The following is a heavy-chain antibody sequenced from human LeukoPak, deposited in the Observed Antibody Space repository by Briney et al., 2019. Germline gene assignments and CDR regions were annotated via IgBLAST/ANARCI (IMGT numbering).Heavy chain of an antibody. J-gene: IGHJ6*02. V-gene: IGHV1-69*13. Sequence: ASVKVSCKASGGTFSSYAISWVRQAPGQGLEWMGGIIPIFGTANYAQKFQGRVTITADESTSTAYMELSSLRSEDTAVYYCASWRVYCSSTSCYEHYYYGMDVWGQGTTVTVSS. CDR3: ASWRVYCSSTSCYEHYYYGMDV. CDR2: IIPIFGTA. CDR1: GGTFSSYA. D-gene: IGHD2-2*01.